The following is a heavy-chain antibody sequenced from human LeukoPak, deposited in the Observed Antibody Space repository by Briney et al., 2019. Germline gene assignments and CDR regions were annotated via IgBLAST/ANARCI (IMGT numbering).Heavy chain of an antibody. CDR1: GFTFSSYS. CDR2: ISSSSSYI. CDR3: ARESNWGYYFDF. Sequence: PGGSLRLCCAASGFTFSSYSMNWVRQAPGKGLEWVSSISSSSSYIYYADSVKGRFTISRDNAKNSLYLQMNSLRAGDTAVYYCARESNWGYYFDFWGQGTLVTVSS. J-gene: IGHJ4*02. V-gene: IGHV3-21*01. D-gene: IGHD7-27*01.